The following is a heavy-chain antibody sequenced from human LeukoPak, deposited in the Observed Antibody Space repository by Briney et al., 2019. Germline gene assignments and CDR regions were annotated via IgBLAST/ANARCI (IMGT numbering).Heavy chain of an antibody. V-gene: IGHV4-61*02. J-gene: IGHJ3*02. D-gene: IGHD3-22*01. CDR2: ISSSGST. Sequence: PSDTLSLTSTVSGDSIWIGVDDGTWIRQPAGKGLEWIGRISSSGSTNYNPSLKSRVTISVDTSKNQFSLKLSSVTAADTAVYFCARGPYFYDSSGACDIWGRGTMVTVST. CDR1: GDSIWIGVDD. CDR3: ARGPYFYDSSGACDI.